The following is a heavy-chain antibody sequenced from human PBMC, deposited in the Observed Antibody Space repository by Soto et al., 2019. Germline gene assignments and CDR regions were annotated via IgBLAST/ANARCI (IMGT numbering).Heavy chain of an antibody. CDR2: ISSSSSVI. CDR1: GFILSDCA. Sequence: EVQLVESGGGLVQPGGSLSLTCATSGFILSDCAMNWVRQAPGKGLEWVSYISSSSSVIDYADSVKGRFTVSRDNARNSLYHQMNSLRAEDTAVYYCARDLSWGFNWYDYMDVWGKGTTVTVSS. V-gene: IGHV3-48*01. D-gene: IGHD3-9*01. CDR3: ARDLSWGFNWYDYMDV. J-gene: IGHJ6*03.